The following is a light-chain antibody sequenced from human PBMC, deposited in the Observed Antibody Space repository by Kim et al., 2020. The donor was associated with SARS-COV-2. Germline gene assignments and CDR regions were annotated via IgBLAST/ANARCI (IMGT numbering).Light chain of an antibody. CDR1: SSDVGGYNY. Sequence: QSALTQPASVSGSPGQSITISCTGTSSDVGGYNYVSWYQQHPGKAPKLMIYDVSNRPSGVSTRFSGSKSGYTASLTISGLQAEDEADYYCSSYTSSSTLVFGGGTQLTVL. J-gene: IGLJ2*01. CDR3: SSYTSSSTLV. CDR2: DVS. V-gene: IGLV2-14*03.